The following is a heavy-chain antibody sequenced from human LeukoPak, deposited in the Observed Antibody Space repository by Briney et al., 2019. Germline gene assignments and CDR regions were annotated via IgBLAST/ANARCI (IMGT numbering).Heavy chain of an antibody. V-gene: IGHV4-34*01. CDR2: IYHSGST. CDR1: GGSFSGYY. CDR3: ARSTAVVGAKIDY. D-gene: IGHD1-26*01. Sequence: SETLSLTCAVHGGSFSGYYWSWISQPPGKGLEWIGEIYHSGSTNYNPSLKSRVTISVDKSKNQFSLKLSSVTAADTAVYYCARSTAVVGAKIDYWGQGTLVTVSS. J-gene: IGHJ4*02.